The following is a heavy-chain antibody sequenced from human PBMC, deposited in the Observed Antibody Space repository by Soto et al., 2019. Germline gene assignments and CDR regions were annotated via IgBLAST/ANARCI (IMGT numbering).Heavy chain of an antibody. CDR1: GFSLSTSGVG. D-gene: IGHD3-10*01. Sequence: QITLKESGPTLVKPTQTLTLTCTFSGFSLSTSGVGLGWIRQPPGKALEWLALTYWDDDKRYSPSLKSRLTITTDTSKNQVVLTMTNMDPVDTATYYCATHGSGTYYNPLYNWFDPWGQGTLVTVSS. CDR2: TYWDDDK. CDR3: ATHGSGTYYNPLYNWFDP. V-gene: IGHV2-5*02. J-gene: IGHJ5*02.